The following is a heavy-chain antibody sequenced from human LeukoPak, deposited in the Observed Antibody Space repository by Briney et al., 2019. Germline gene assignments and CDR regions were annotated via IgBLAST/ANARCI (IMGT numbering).Heavy chain of an antibody. V-gene: IGHV3-23*01. CDR1: GFTFSSYA. D-gene: IGHD5-18*01. CDR2: ISGSGGST. CDR3: AKHGPPIYSYGPSFYYFDY. J-gene: IGHJ4*02. Sequence: GGSLRLSCAASGFTFSSYAMSWLRQAPGKGLEWVSAISGSGGSTYYADSVKGRFTISRDNSKNTLYLQMNSLRAEDTAVYYCAKHGPPIYSYGPSFYYFDYWGQGTLVTVSS.